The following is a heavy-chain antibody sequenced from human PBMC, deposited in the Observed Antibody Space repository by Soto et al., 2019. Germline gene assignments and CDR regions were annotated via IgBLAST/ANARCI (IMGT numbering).Heavy chain of an antibody. J-gene: IGHJ5*02. D-gene: IGHD1-26*01. V-gene: IGHV1-46*01. Sequence: ASVKVSCKASGYTFTSYYMHWVRQAPGQGLEWMGIINPSGGSTSYAQKFQGRVTMTEDTSTDTSYMELTSLTSDDTAVYYCAVAYSGTYYGYLDPWGQGTLVTVSS. CDR1: GYTFTSYY. CDR2: INPSGGST. CDR3: AVAYSGTYYGYLDP.